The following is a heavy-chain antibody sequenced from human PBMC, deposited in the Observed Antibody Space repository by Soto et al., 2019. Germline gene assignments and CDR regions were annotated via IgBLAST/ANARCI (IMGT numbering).Heavy chain of an antibody. V-gene: IGHV3-23*04. J-gene: IGHJ4*02. CDR2: ISVNSDST. CDR1: GFTFSSYA. Sequence: EVQLVESGGGLVQPGGSLRLSCVASGFTFSSYAMNWVRQAPGKGLEWVSVISVNSDSTYYADSVKGRFTISRDNSKNTLYLEMNSLRAEDAAVYYCADKYYYGSVSYYYWGQGTLVTVSS. CDR3: ADKYYYGSVSYYY. D-gene: IGHD3-10*01.